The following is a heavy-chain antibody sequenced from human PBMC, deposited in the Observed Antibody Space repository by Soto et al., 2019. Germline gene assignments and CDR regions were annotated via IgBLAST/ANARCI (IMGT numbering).Heavy chain of an antibody. J-gene: IGHJ3*01. Sequence: EVQLLESGGGLVQPGGSLRLACAASGFTFNNYAMNWVRQAPGRGLEWVSIISPNGDSTYYADSVKGRFTISRDNSQTTVFLQMTSLRAEDTAIYCCAKVRLTDYLRYAPHLWGQGTLVTVSS. V-gene: IGHV3-23*01. CDR2: ISPNGDST. CDR3: AKVRLTDYLRYAPHL. CDR1: GFTFNNYA. D-gene: IGHD2-8*01.